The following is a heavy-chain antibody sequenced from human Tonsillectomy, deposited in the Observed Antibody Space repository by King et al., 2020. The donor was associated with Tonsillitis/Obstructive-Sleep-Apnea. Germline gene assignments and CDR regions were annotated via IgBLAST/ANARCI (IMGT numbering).Heavy chain of an antibody. J-gene: IGHJ6*03. CDR1: GGSFSGYY. Sequence: VQLQQWGAGLLKPSETLSLTCAVYGGSFSGYYWSWIRQPPGKGLEWIGEINHSGSTNYNPSLKSRVTISVDTSKNQFSLKLSSVTAADTAVYYCARGLDIVVVPAAIHYYYYMDVWGEGTTVTVSS. D-gene: IGHD2-2*01. CDR3: ARGLDIVVVPAAIHYYYYMDV. CDR2: INHSGST. V-gene: IGHV4-34*01.